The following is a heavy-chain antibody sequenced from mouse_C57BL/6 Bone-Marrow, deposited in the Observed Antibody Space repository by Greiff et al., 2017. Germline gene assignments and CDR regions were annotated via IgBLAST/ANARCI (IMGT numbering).Heavy chain of an antibody. J-gene: IGHJ4*01. Sequence: QVQLQQPGTDLVKPGASVKLSCTASGYTFTSYWMHWVKQRPGQGLEWVGNINPSNGGTNYNEKFKSKATLTVDKSSSTDYLQLSSLTSEDSAVYYCARRDNYAMDDWGQGTSVTVSS. CDR2: INPSNGGT. CDR1: GYTFTSYW. CDR3: ARRDNYAMDD. V-gene: IGHV1-53*01.